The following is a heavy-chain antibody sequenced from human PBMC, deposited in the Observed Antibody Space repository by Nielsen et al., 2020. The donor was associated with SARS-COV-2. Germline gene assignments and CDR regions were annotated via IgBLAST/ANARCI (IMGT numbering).Heavy chain of an antibody. CDR2: IRSKANSYAT. CDR1: GFSFSGSA. CDR3: TRHEDNWSRAYQYYYMDV. Sequence: GESLKISCAASGFSFSGSAMHWVRQASGKGLEWVGRIRSKANSYATAYAASVKGRFTISRDDSKNTAYLQMNSLKTEDTAVYYCTRHEDNWSRAYQYYYMDVWGKGTTVTVSS. D-gene: IGHD1-1*01. J-gene: IGHJ6*03. V-gene: IGHV3-73*01.